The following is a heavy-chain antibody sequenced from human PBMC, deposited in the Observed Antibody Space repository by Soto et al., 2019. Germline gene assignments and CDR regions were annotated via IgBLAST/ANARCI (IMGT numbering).Heavy chain of an antibody. V-gene: IGHV1-18*01. CDR1: DYTFTNYG. Sequence: ASVKVSCKASDYTFTNYGITWVRQAPGQGLEWMGWISADNGYTDYAQKFQGRVTMTTDTSTSTAYMELKSLRSDDTAVYYCARDVTYRSGSNDYWGQGTLVTVSS. D-gene: IGHD3-10*01. CDR2: ISADNGYT. CDR3: ARDVTYRSGSNDY. J-gene: IGHJ4*02.